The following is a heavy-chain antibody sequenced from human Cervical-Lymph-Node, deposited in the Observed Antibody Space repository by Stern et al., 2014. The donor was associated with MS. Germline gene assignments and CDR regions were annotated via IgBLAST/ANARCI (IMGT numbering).Heavy chain of an antibody. CDR2: ISQDGSQK. J-gene: IGHJ4*02. CDR3: ARDRDTSNWYSVYYFAY. CDR1: GFTFTTYW. V-gene: IGHV3-7*01. Sequence: EVQLVESGGGFVQPGGSLRLSCEISGFTFTTYWMSWVRQAPGKGLEWVATISQDGSQKFYVDSVKGRFTISRDNAKNSLVLQMNSLRVEDTAAYFCARDRDTSNWYSVYYFAYWGQGSLVTVSS. D-gene: IGHD6-13*01.